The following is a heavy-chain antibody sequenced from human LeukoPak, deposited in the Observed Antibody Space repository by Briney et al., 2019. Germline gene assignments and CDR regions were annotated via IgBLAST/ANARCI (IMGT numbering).Heavy chain of an antibody. V-gene: IGHV4-34*01. CDR2: INHSGST. CDR3: ARGSRGDY. CDR1: GGSFSGYY. D-gene: IGHD1-26*01. Sequence: PSETLSLTCAVYGGSFSGYYWSWIRQPPGKGLEWIGGINHSGSTNYNPSLKSRVTISVDTSKNQFSLKLSSVTAADTAVYYCARGSRGDYWGQGTLVTVSS. J-gene: IGHJ4*02.